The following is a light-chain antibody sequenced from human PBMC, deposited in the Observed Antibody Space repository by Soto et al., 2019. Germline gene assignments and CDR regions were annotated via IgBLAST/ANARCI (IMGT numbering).Light chain of an antibody. CDR1: SSDVGGYNY. V-gene: IGLV2-14*01. J-gene: IGLJ1*01. Sequence: QSALTQPASVSGSPGHSITISCTGTSSDVGGYNYVSWYQQYPGKAPKLMIYDVDTRPSGVSNRFSGSKSGNTASLTISGLQADDEADYYCSSYTNSNTLVFGSGTKLTVL. CDR3: SSYTNSNTLV. CDR2: DVD.